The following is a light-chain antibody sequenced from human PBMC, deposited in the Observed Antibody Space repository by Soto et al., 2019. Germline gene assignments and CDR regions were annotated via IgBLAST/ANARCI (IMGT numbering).Light chain of an antibody. CDR2: DAS. V-gene: IGKV3-11*01. CDR3: QQYGYSPT. CDR1: QGVSSY. J-gene: IGKJ4*01. Sequence: EVVLTRCPATLAWPPGERATPSCRASQGVSSYLAWYQQKPGQAPRLLIYDASNRATGIPARFSGSGSGTDFTLTISSLEPEDFAVYYCQQYGYSPTFGGGTKVDIK.